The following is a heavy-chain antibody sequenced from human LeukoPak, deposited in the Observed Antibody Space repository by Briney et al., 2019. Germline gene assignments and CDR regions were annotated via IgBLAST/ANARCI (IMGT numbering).Heavy chain of an antibody. CDR3: ARAHHRRVYDYVWGSYPY. CDR1: EFTFSNDS. J-gene: IGHJ4*02. V-gene: IGHV3-21*01. D-gene: IGHD3-16*02. Sequence: GGSLRLSCAASEFTFSNDSVSWVRQAPGKGLEWVSSISRSSAYIYYADSVKGRFTISRDNAKNSLYLQMNSLRAEDTAVYYCARAHHRRVYDYVWGSYPYWGQGTLVTVSS. CDR2: ISRSSAYI.